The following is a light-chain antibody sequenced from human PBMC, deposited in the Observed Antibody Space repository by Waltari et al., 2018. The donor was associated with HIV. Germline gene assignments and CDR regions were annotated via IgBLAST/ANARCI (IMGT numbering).Light chain of an antibody. Sequence: DIQLTQSPSFLSASVGDRVTITCRASQDIRNYLAWYQQKLGKAPKRLIYAASSLKSGVPSRFSGSGSGTQFTLTINSLQPEDFATYHCQQLNEYPWTFGQGTQVEIK. CDR3: QQLNEYPWT. V-gene: IGKV1-9*01. CDR1: QDIRNY. J-gene: IGKJ1*01. CDR2: AAS.